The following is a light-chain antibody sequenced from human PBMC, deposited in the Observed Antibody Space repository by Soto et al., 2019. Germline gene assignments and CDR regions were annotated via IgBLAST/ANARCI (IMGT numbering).Light chain of an antibody. CDR2: GAS. V-gene: IGKV3-20*01. J-gene: IGKJ2*01. Sequence: EIVLTQSPGTLSLSPGERATFSCRASQSVSSSYLAWYQQKPGQAPRLLIYGASSRATGIPDRFSGSGSGTDFTLTISRLEPEDFAVYYCQHYSSSLYTFGQGTKLEIK. CDR1: QSVSSSY. CDR3: QHYSSSLYT.